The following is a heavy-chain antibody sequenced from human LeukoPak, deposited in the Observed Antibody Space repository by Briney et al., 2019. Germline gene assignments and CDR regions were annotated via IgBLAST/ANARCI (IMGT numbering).Heavy chain of an antibody. Sequence: SETLSLTCTVSGGSISSGGYYWSWIRQHPGKGLEWIGYIYYSGSTYYNPSHKSRVTISVDTSKNQFSLKLSSVTAADTAVYYCARGTDPEYYFDYWGQGTLVTVSS. V-gene: IGHV4-31*03. CDR2: IYYSGST. CDR3: ARGTDPEYYFDY. J-gene: IGHJ4*02. D-gene: IGHD1-14*01. CDR1: GGSISSGGYY.